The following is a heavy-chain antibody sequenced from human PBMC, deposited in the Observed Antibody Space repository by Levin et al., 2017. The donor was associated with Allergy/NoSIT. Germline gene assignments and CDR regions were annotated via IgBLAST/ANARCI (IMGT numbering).Heavy chain of an antibody. J-gene: IGHJ4*02. CDR2: ISYDGSNE. D-gene: IGHD4-23*01. CDR3: AKDAVTPVIAPFGF. Sequence: AGGSLRLSCAASGFTFSSRGMHWVRQAPGKGLEWVAVISYDGSNEYYADSVKGRFTISRDNSNHTLYLQMNSLRAEDTAVYYCAKDAVTPVIAPFGFWGQGTLVTVSS. V-gene: IGHV3-30*18. CDR1: GFTFSSRG.